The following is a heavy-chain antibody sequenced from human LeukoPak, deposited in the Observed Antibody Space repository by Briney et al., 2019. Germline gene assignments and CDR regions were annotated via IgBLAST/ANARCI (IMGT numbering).Heavy chain of an antibody. V-gene: IGHV1-46*01. D-gene: IGHD4-11*01. J-gene: IGHJ3*02. CDR3: ARDSGTVSDAFDI. Sequence: ASVKVFCKASGYTFISYYIHWVRQAPGQGLEWMGIINPSGGSTRYAQKFQGRVTMTRDTSTGTIYMELSSLRSEDTAAYFCARDSGTVSDAFDIWGQGAMVTVSS. CDR1: GYTFISYY. CDR2: INPSGGST.